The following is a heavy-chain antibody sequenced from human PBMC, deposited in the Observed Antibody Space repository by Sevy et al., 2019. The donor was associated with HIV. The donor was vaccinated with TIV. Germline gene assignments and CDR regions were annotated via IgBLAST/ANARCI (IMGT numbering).Heavy chain of an antibody. J-gene: IGHJ4*02. V-gene: IGHV3-48*03. CDR3: ARDLPPSATTVPHFDY. D-gene: IGHD4-17*01. Sequence: QLGGSLRLSCTASGFTYSSYEMNWVRQAPGKGLEWVSYISNSGRTIHYSDSVKGRFTISRDNAKNSLSLQMNSLRAEDTAVYYCARDLPPSATTVPHFDYWGRGTLVTVSS. CDR1: GFTYSSYE. CDR2: ISNSGRTI.